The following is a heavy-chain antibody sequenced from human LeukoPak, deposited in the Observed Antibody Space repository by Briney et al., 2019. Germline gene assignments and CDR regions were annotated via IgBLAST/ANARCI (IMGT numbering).Heavy chain of an antibody. V-gene: IGHV3-21*01. D-gene: IGHD2-2*01. J-gene: IGHJ5*02. CDR3: ASVRYCSSTSCLEGALDP. CDR2: ISSSSSYI. Sequence: GGSLRLSCAASGFTFSSYSMNWVRQAPGKGLEWVSSISSSSSYIYYADSVKGRFTISRDNAKNSLYLQMNSLRAEDTAVYYCASVRYCSSTSCLEGALDPWGQGILVTVSS. CDR1: GFTFSSYS.